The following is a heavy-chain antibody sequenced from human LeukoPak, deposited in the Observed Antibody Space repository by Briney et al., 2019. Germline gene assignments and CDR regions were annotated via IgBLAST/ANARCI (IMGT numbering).Heavy chain of an antibody. Sequence: SETLSLTCTVSGGSVSSYYWSWIRQPAGKGLEWIGRIYTSGSTNHNPSLKSRVTMSVDTSKNQFSLKLSSVTAADTAVYYCARDKGSKIRTGDRPFWPYYFDYWGQGTLVTVSS. D-gene: IGHD7-27*01. CDR3: ARDKGSKIRTGDRPFWPYYFDY. V-gene: IGHV4-4*07. J-gene: IGHJ4*02. CDR1: GGSVSSYY. CDR2: IYTSGST.